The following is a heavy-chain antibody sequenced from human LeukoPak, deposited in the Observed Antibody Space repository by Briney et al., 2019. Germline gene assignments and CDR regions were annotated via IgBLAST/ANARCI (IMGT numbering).Heavy chain of an antibody. CDR3: ARRGTIMITFGGVIKWESGYFDY. Sequence: SETLSLTCTVSGGSISSSSYYWGWIRQPPGKGLEWIGSIYYSGSTHYNPSLKSRVTISVDTSKNQFSLKLSSVTAADTAVYYCARRGTIMITFGGVIKWESGYFDYWGQGTLVTVSS. CDR2: IYYSGST. D-gene: IGHD3-16*02. V-gene: IGHV4-39*01. CDR1: GGSISSSSYY. J-gene: IGHJ4*02.